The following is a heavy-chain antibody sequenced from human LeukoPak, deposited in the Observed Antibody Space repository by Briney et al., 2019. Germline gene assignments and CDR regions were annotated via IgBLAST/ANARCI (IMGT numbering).Heavy chain of an antibody. CDR2: VSSSSGYI. D-gene: IGHD1-14*01. V-gene: IGHV3-21*01. Sequence: PGGSLRLSCAASGFTFSSYSMNWVRQAPGKGLEWVSAVSSSSGYIYNADSVKGRFTISRDSAENSLYLQMNSLRAEDTAVYYCAGRNPSDRYDAFDIWGQGTVVTVSS. J-gene: IGHJ3*02. CDR3: AGRNPSDRYDAFDI. CDR1: GFTFSSYS.